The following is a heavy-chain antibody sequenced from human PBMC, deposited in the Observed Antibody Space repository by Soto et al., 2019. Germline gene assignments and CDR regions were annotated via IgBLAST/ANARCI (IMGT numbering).Heavy chain of an antibody. CDR3: ARDAGTGFLSYYYGMDV. CDR2: IVVGSGNT. Sequence: SVKVSCKASGFTFTSSAVQWVRQARGQRLEWIGWIVVGSGNTNYAQKFQERVTITRDMSTSTAYMELSSLRSDDTAVYYCARDAGTGFLSYYYGMDVWGQGTTVTVSS. V-gene: IGHV1-58*01. D-gene: IGHD1-7*01. CDR1: GFTFTSSA. J-gene: IGHJ6*02.